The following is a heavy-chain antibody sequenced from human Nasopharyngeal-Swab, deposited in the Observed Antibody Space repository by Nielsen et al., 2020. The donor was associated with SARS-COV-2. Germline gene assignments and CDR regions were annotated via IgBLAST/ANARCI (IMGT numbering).Heavy chain of an antibody. D-gene: IGHD5-12*01. V-gene: IGHV3-30-3*01. CDR3: ARSLSGYDYFDY. Sequence: VRQAPGKGLEWVAVISYDGSNKYYADSVKGRFTISRDNSKNTLYLQMNSLRAEDTAVYYCARSLSGYDYFDYWGQGTLVTVSS. J-gene: IGHJ4*02. CDR2: ISYDGSNK.